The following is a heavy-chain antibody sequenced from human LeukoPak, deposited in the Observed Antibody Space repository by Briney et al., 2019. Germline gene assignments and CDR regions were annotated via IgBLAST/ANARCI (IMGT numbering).Heavy chain of an antibody. D-gene: IGHD6-19*01. J-gene: IGHJ3*01. Sequence: SETLSLTCTVSGGSISSYYWSWIRQPPGKGLEWIGYIHHSGSTNYSPSLKSRVTISVDTSKNRFSLRLSSLTAADTAVYFRAGSGWSFDAFDFWGQGTMVTVSS. V-gene: IGHV4-59*08. CDR2: IHHSGST. CDR1: GGSISSYY. CDR3: AGSGWSFDAFDF.